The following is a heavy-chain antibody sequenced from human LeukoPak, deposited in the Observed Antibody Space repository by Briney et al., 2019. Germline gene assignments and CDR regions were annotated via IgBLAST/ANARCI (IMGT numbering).Heavy chain of an antibody. D-gene: IGHD6-13*01. J-gene: IGHJ4*02. CDR2: MNPNSGNT. V-gene: IGHV1-8*03. CDR1: GYTFTSDD. CDR3: SRGTYSSSWFLDY. Sequence: ASVKVSCKASGYTFTSDDINWVRQATGQGLEWMGWMNPNSGNTGYAQKFQGRVTITRNTSISTAYMELSSLRSEGTDVYYCSRGTYSSSWFLDYWGQGTLVTVSS.